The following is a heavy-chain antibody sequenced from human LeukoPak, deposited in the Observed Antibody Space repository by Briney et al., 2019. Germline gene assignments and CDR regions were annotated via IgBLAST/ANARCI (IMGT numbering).Heavy chain of an antibody. CDR2: IYSGGST. CDR1: GFTVSSNY. CDR3: ARGSWRTEMATLNWYFDL. Sequence: GGSLRLSCAASGFTVSSNYMSWVRQAPGKGLEWVSVIYSGGSTYYADSVKGRFTISRDNSKNTLYLQMNSLRDEDTAVYYCARGSWRTEMATLNWYFDLWGRGTLVTVSS. D-gene: IGHD5-24*01. J-gene: IGHJ2*01. V-gene: IGHV3-53*01.